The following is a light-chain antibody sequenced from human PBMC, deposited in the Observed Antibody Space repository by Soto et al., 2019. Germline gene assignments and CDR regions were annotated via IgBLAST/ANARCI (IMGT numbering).Light chain of an antibody. CDR2: GAS. J-gene: IGKJ4*01. V-gene: IGKV1-39*01. Sequence: DIQMTQSPSSLSASVGDRVTITCRASQSINNYLSWYQQKPGKDPNLLIFGASTLQSGVPSRFSGSGSGTDFNLTISSLQPEDFATYYCLQSYRTTLTFGGGTKVEIK. CDR1: QSINNY. CDR3: LQSYRTTLT.